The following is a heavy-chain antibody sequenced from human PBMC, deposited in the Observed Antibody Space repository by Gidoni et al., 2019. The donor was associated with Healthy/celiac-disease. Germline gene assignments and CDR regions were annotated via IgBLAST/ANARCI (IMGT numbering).Heavy chain of an antibody. V-gene: IGHV3-21*01. Sequence: EVQLVESGGGLVKPGGSLRLSCSASGFTFSSYSMNWVRQAPGKGWEWVLSMSSSSSYIYYADSVKGRFTIARDNAKNSLYLQMNSLRAEDTAVYYCAREAGIVGAFDAFDIWGQGTMVTVSS. D-gene: IGHD1-26*01. CDR3: AREAGIVGAFDAFDI. J-gene: IGHJ3*02. CDR2: MSSSSSYI. CDR1: GFTFSSYS.